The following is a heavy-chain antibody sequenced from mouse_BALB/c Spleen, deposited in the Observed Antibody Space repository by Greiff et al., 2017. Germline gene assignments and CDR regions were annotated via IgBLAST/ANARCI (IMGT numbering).Heavy chain of an antibody. CDR1: GFTFSSYA. Sequence: EVQLVESGGGLVKPGGSLKLSCAASGFTFSSYAMSWVRQTPEKRLEWVASISSGGSTYYPDSVKGRFTISRDNARNILYLQMSSLRSEDTAMYYCARGGYGNYGYFDVWGAGTTVTVSS. CDR3: ARGGYGNYGYFDV. D-gene: IGHD2-1*01. V-gene: IGHV5-6-5*01. CDR2: ISSGGST. J-gene: IGHJ1*01.